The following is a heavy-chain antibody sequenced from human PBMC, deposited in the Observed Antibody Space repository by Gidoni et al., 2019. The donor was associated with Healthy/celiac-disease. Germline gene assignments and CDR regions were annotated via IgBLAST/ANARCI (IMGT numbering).Heavy chain of an antibody. V-gene: IGHV3-23*01. Sequence: EVQLLESGGGLVQPGGSLRLSCAASGFTFSSYAMSWVRQAPGKGLAWVSAISGSGGSTYYADSVKGRFTISRDNSKNTLYLQMNSLRAEDTAVYYCAKDRGHYYDSSASFDYWGQGTLVTVSS. CDR2: ISGSGGST. CDR1: GFTFSSYA. D-gene: IGHD3-22*01. J-gene: IGHJ4*02. CDR3: AKDRGHYYDSSASFDY.